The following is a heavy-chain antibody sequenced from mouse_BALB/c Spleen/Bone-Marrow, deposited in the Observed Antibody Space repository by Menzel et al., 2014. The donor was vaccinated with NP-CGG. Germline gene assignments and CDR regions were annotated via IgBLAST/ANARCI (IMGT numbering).Heavy chain of an antibody. CDR2: INNGGTYT. Sequence: EVKLMESEGDLVKPGGSLKLSCAASGFTFSSYGMSWVRQTPDKRLEWVATINNGGTYTYYPDSVKGRFTISRDNAKNTLYLQMSSLKSEDTAMYYCALNWDSAYWGQGTLVTVSA. D-gene: IGHD4-1*02. J-gene: IGHJ3*01. CDR1: GFTFSSYG. CDR3: ALNWDSAY. V-gene: IGHV5-6*01.